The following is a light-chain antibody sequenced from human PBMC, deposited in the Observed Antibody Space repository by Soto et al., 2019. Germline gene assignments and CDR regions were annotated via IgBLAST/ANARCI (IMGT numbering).Light chain of an antibody. V-gene: IGLV2-14*03. J-gene: IGLJ2*01. CDR3: SSHRTRSTWV. CDR1: TSDIGTYNF. CDR2: EVT. Sequence: QSALTQPASVSGSPGQSITISCTGTTSDIGTYNFASWYQQHPDKDPKLMIYEVTNRPSGVSNRFSGSKSGYTASLTISGLQAEDEAVYYCSSHRTRSTWVFGGGTKVTVL.